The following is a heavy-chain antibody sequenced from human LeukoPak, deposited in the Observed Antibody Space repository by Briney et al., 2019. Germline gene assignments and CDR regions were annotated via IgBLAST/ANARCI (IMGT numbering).Heavy chain of an antibody. V-gene: IGHV4-39*02. CDR1: GGSLSSSSYY. CDR2: IYYSGST. D-gene: IGHD3-9*01. CDR3: TRGSYDVLTGYSTLGEY. Sequence: SGTLSLTCTVSGGSLSSSSYYWGWVRQPPGKGLEWIGNIYYSGSTYYNPSLKSRLTISLDTSQRHFSLRLSSVTAADTASYYCTRGSYDVLTGYSTLGEYWGQGTLVTVSS. J-gene: IGHJ4*02.